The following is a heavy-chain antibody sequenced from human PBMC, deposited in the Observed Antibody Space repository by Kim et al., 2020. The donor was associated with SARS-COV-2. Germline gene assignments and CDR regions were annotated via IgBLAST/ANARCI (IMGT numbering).Heavy chain of an antibody. CDR2: INTNTWRP. CDR1: GYSLTDYP. D-gene: IGHD2-21*02. CDR3: TRGLGGYSLNGY. J-gene: IGHJ4*02. V-gene: IGHV7-4-1*02. Sequence: ASVKVSCMASGYSLTDYPINWVRQAPGQGLKWMGYINTNTWRPTYAPDLAGRVVFSLDTSVTTAYLQINGLKAEDTAIYYCTRGLGGYSLNGYWGQGTLVTVSS.